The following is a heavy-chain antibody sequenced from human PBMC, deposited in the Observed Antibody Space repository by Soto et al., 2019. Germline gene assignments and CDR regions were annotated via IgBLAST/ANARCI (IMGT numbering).Heavy chain of an antibody. Sequence: QVQLVQSRPEVKTTGASVKVSCKSSGYDFTNYGITWVRQAPGQGLDWVGWIRGYNGDTKYAQKSQGRVTMTSDTSTSTAYMELTSLRSDDTAVYYCARGDRSRNLWGQGTLVTVSS. D-gene: IGHD1-26*01. J-gene: IGHJ1*01. CDR1: GYDFTNYG. V-gene: IGHV1-18*01. CDR2: IRGYNGDT. CDR3: ARGDRSRNL.